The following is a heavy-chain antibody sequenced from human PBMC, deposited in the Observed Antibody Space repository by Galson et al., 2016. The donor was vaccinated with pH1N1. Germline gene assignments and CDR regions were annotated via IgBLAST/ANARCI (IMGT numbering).Heavy chain of an antibody. V-gene: IGHV3-23*01. J-gene: IGHJ4*02. Sequence: SLRLSCAASGFTFSVFAMCWVRQAPGKGLEWDSGISASGASTHFADSVKGRFTISRDNSKNALYLEMNSLTGEDTAFYYCVKYDSSGYYYGRLANWGQGTLVTVSS. CDR3: VKYDSSGYYYGRLAN. D-gene: IGHD3-22*01. CDR2: ISASGAST. CDR1: GFTFSVFA.